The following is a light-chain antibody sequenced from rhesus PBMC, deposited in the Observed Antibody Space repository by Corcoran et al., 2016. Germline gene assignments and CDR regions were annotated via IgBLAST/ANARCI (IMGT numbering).Light chain of an antibody. V-gene: IGKV1-22*01. CDR1: QSISSW. CDR2: KTS. CDR3: LQYTATPFT. Sequence: DIQMTQSPSSLSASVGDTVTITCRASQSISSWLDWYQQRRGKAPKLLIYKTSNLQTGVPSRFSGSGSGTKFTLTISSLQPEDFATYYCLQYTATPFTVGPGTKLDVK. J-gene: IGKJ3*01.